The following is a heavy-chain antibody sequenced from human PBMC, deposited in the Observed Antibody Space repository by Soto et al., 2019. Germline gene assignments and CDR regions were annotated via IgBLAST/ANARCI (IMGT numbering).Heavy chain of an antibody. CDR3: TRDASRDSSARGWFDP. CDR1: GYSFAGYW. D-gene: IGHD6-13*01. J-gene: IGHJ5*02. V-gene: IGHV5-10-1*01. CDR2: IDPSDSQT. Sequence: GESLKISCKGSGYSFAGYWITWVRQKPGKSLEWMGRIDPSDSQTYYSPSFRGHVTISVTKSITTVFLHLQMNSLRAEDTAVYYCTRDASRDSSARGWFDPWGPGTLVTVSS.